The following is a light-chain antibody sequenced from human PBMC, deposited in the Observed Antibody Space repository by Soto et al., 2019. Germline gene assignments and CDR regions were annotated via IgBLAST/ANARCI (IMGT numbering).Light chain of an antibody. CDR3: SSYTTTSTWV. Sequence: QSALTQPASVSGSTGQSITISCTGTITDVGSSNYVSWYKQHPGKAPKLMIYDVSNRPSGVSNRFSGSKSGNTASLTISGLQAEDEADYYCSSYTTTSTWVFSGGTKVTVL. CDR2: DVS. CDR1: ITDVGSSNY. J-gene: IGLJ2*01. V-gene: IGLV2-14*01.